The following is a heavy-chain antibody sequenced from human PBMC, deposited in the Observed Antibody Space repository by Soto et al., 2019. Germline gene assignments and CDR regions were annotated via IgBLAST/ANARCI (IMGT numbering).Heavy chain of an antibody. CDR1: GFTFSSYE. V-gene: IGHV3-48*03. Sequence: VQLVESGGGLVKPGGSLRLSCAASGFTFSSYEMNWVRQAPGKGLEWVSYISSSGSTIYYADSVKGRFTISRDNAKNSLYLQMNSLRAEDTAVYYCARAGQRFLEWLPHDAFDIWGQGTMVTVSS. CDR2: ISSSGSTI. J-gene: IGHJ3*02. CDR3: ARAGQRFLEWLPHDAFDI. D-gene: IGHD3-3*01.